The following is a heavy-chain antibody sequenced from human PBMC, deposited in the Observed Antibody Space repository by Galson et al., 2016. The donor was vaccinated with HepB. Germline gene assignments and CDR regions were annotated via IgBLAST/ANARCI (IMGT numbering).Heavy chain of an antibody. D-gene: IGHD3-9*01. J-gene: IGHJ4*02. CDR2: IYWDGAK. V-gene: IGHV2-5*02. CDR1: GFSLTTSGVA. Sequence: PALVKPTQTLTLTCTFSGFSLTTSGVAVGWIGQPPGKALEWIAIIYWDGAKRYSPSLRSRLTITKDTSKNQVVLKMTNMDPVDTATYYCGHRHYYDVFTGHYKPRGYLDYWGQGTLVTVSS. CDR3: GHRHYYDVFTGHYKPRGYLDY.